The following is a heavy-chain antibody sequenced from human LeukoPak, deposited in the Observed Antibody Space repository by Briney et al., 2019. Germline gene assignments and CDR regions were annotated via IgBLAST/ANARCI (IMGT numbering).Heavy chain of an antibody. J-gene: IGHJ6*03. CDR1: GGSISSGSYY. CDR2: IYTSRST. D-gene: IGHD6-13*01. V-gene: IGHV4-61*02. CDR3: ARYSSSWYGREYYYYYYMDV. Sequence: PSQTLSLTCTVSGGSISSGSYYWSWIRQPAGKGLEWIGRIYTSRSTNYNPSLKSRVTISVYTSKNQFSLKLSSVTAADTAVYYCARYSSSWYGREYYYYYYMDVWGKGTTVTVSS.